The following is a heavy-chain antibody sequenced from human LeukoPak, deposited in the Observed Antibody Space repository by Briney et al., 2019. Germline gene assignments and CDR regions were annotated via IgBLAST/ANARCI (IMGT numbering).Heavy chain of an antibody. Sequence: GGSLRLSCAASGFAVSSKYMNWVRQAPGKGLEWVTVIYLDGRADYADSVRGRFTISSDNSQNTVYLQMNSLKDEDTSVYYCARDAEKSLANWGQGTLVTVSP. CDR1: GFAVSSKY. J-gene: IGHJ4*02. CDR3: ARDAEKSLAN. V-gene: IGHV3-66*01. CDR2: IYLDGRA. D-gene: IGHD5-24*01.